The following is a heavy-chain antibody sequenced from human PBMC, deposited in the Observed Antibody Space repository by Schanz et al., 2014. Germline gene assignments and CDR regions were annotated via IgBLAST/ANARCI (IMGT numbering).Heavy chain of an antibody. D-gene: IGHD3-16*02. CDR3: TRSYYDFSWGSYRFRAFDI. V-gene: IGHV3-74*01. J-gene: IGHJ3*02. CDR1: GFTLSSYC. CDR2: TNGDGTNA. Sequence: EVKLVESGGGAVRPGGSLRLSCAASGFTLSSYCMHWVRQVPGKGLEWVSCTNGDGTNAKYADSVKGRFTISRDNAKKTLSLQMISLRAEDTAIYFCTRSYYDFSWGSYRFRAFDIWGQGTTVIVSS.